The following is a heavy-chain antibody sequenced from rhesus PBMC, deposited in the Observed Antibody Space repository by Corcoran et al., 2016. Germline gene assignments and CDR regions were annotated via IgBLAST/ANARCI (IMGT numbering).Heavy chain of an antibody. Sequence: QVQLQESGPGVVKPSETLSLTCAVSGYSISSGYDWSWIRQPPGKGLEWIGYIYGSSGRTNYNPSLKNRVTSSKDTSKNQFSLKLSAVTAADTAVYYCARRAFIAAAGTLFDYWGQGVLVTVSS. V-gene: IGHV4-76*01. J-gene: IGHJ4*01. CDR1: GYSISSGYD. D-gene: IGHD6-25*01. CDR3: ARRAFIAAAGTLFDY. CDR2: IYGSSGRT.